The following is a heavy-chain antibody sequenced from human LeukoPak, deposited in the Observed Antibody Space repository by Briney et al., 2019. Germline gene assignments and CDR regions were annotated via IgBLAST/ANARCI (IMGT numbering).Heavy chain of an antibody. J-gene: IGHJ5*02. CDR3: AREGSNRDWFDP. CDR2: IIPIFGTA. D-gene: IGHD2/OR15-2a*01. CDR1: GGTFSSYA. V-gene: IGHV1-69*13. Sequence: SVKVSCKASGGTFSSYAISWVRQAPGQGLEWMGGIIPIFGTANYAQKFQGRVTITADESTSTAYMELSSLRSEDTAVYYCAREGSNRDWFDPWGQGTLVTVSS.